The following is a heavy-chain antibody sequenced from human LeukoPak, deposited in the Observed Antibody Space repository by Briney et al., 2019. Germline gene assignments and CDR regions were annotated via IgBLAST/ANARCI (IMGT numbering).Heavy chain of an antibody. V-gene: IGHV1-2*02. J-gene: IGHJ3*02. Sequence: ASVKVSCKASGYTFSIYNMHWVRQAPGQGLEWMGWINPNSGGTNYAQKFQGRVTMTRDTSISTAYMELSRLRSDDTAVYYCARDREQMNAFDIWGQGTMVTVSS. D-gene: IGHD1-26*01. CDR3: ARDREQMNAFDI. CDR2: INPNSGGT. CDR1: GYTFSIYN.